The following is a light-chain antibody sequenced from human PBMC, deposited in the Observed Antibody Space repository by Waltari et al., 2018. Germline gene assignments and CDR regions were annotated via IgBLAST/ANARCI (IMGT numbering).Light chain of an antibody. Sequence: SALTQPASLSGSPGQSITISCHGTSSDLGGYSLVSWYQQHPGKAPKLILYEDRKRPSGVSDRFSGSTSGNTASLTISGLQAEDEADYFCCSYAGYSTYVFGTGTKVTVL. CDR1: SSDLGGYSL. V-gene: IGLV2-23*01. J-gene: IGLJ1*01. CDR3: CSYAGYSTYV. CDR2: EDR.